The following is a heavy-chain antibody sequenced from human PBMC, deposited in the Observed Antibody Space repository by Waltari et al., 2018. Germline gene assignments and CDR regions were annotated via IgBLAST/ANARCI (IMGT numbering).Heavy chain of an antibody. CDR3: ARGGLYGQQLLESAFEI. Sequence: QVQLVQSGAELKKPGSSVKVSCKVSGGSFSTPAIPWGRQAPGQGLEWMGGIIPRFGTANYAQKIQDRVTINTDESMTTAYMHLSSLTSDDTAVYYCARGGLYGQQLLESAFEIWGQGTKVTVSS. D-gene: IGHD6-13*01. CDR2: IIPRFGTA. CDR1: GGSFSTPA. V-gene: IGHV1-69*05. J-gene: IGHJ3*02.